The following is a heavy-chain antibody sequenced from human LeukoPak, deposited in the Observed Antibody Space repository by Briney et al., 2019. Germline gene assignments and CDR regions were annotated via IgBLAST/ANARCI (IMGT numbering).Heavy chain of an antibody. Sequence: GESLKISCKGSGYSFTSYWISWVRQMPGKGLEWMGRIDPSDSYTNYSPSFQGHVTISADKSISTAYLQWSSLKASDTAMYYCARDYYGSGSYYKPPYYYYGMDVWGQGTTVTVS. CDR1: GYSFTSYW. V-gene: IGHV5-10-1*01. CDR3: ARDYYGSGSYYKPPYYYYGMDV. CDR2: IDPSDSYT. D-gene: IGHD3-10*01. J-gene: IGHJ6*02.